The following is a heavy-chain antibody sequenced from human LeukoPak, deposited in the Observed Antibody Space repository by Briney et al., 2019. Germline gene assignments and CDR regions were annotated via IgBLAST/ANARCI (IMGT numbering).Heavy chain of an antibody. CDR2: ISGSGGST. CDR3: AKWSLSRVKTYFDY. D-gene: IGHD2-21*01. Sequence: PGGSLRLSCAVSGFTFSSSAMSSVRQAPGKGLEWVSAISGSGGSTYYADSVKGRFTISRDNSKNTRYLQMNSLIAEVTAVYYCAKWSLSRVKTYFDYWGQGTLVTVSS. CDR1: GFTFSSSA. J-gene: IGHJ4*02. V-gene: IGHV3-23*01.